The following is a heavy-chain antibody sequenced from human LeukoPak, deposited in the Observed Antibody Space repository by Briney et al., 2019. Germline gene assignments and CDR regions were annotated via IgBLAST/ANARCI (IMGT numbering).Heavy chain of an antibody. CDR1: GFTFSSYA. CDR3: AKVSYHYYGSGSYVLDY. CDR2: ISGSGGST. Sequence: GGSLRLSCAASGFTFSSYAMSWVRQAPGKGLEWVSAISGSGGSTYYADSVRGRFTISRDNSKNTLYLQMNSLRAEDTAVYYCAKVSYHYYGSGSYVLDYWGQGTLVTVSS. J-gene: IGHJ4*02. V-gene: IGHV3-23*01. D-gene: IGHD3-10*01.